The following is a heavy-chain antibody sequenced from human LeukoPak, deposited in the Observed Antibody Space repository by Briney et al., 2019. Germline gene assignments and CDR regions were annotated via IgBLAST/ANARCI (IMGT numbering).Heavy chain of an antibody. D-gene: IGHD6-6*01. CDR1: GFTFSRYG. CDR3: AKIRAARPGY. V-gene: IGHV3-23*01. Sequence: TGGSLRLSCAASGFTFSRYGMNWVRLAPGKGLEWVSGISDSGATIYYADSVKGRFTISRDNSKNMLYLQMHSLRPEDTAIYYCAKIRAARPGYWGQGTLVTVSS. CDR2: ISDSGATI. J-gene: IGHJ4*02.